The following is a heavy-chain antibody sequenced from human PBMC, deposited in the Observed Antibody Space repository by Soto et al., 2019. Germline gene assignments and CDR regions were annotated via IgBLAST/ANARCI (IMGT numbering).Heavy chain of an antibody. Sequence: WGSLRLSCTASGFAFTNYIITLFRQAPWKGLEWVSSLSSGSRYVYYVDSVKGRFTISRDDAKNSVYLQMDSLRAEDAAVYYCVRGGSSRSYWGQGSRVTVSS. CDR2: LSSGSRYV. J-gene: IGHJ4*02. CDR3: VRGGSSRSY. V-gene: IGHV3-21*01. D-gene: IGHD3-16*02. CDR1: GFAFTNYI.